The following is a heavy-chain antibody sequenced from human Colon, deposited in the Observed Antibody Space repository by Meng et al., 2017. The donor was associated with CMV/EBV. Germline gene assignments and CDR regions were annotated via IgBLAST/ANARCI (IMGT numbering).Heavy chain of an antibody. CDR3: ARDRLEGDYSGPGF. D-gene: IGHD1-1*01. V-gene: IGHV3-21*01. CDR2: ISRDSSSI. J-gene: IGHJ4*02. CDR1: GFTFSRYS. Sequence: GESLKISCAASGFTFSRYSMVWLRQAPGKGLEWVSSISRDSSSIYYSNSVRGRFTISRDDAENSLYLQMNSLRAEDTAFYYCARDRLEGDYSGPGFWGQGTLVTVSS.